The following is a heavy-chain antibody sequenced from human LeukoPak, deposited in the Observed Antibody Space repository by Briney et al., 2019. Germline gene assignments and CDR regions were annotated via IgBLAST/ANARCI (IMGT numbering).Heavy chain of an antibody. D-gene: IGHD1-1*01. V-gene: IGHV3-23*01. Sequence: GGSLRLSCAGSGFTFSSNALSWVRQAPGKGLEWVSAISTSGGNTYYAESVRGRFTISRDNSKNTLYLQMNTLRAEDTAVYYCATTKQARRYFAYWGQGTLATVYS. J-gene: IGHJ4*02. CDR1: GFTFSSNA. CDR2: ISTSGGNT. CDR3: ATTKQARRYFAY.